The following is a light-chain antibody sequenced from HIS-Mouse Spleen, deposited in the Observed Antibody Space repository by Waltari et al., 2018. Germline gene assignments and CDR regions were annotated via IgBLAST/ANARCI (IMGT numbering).Light chain of an antibody. CDR2: EGS. CDR3: CSYAGSSTWV. J-gene: IGLJ3*02. CDR1: SSDVGSYNL. V-gene: IGLV2-23*01. Sequence: QSALTQPASVSGSPGQSITISCTGTSSDVGSYNLVSWYQKHQGKAPKLMISEGSKRPSGVSNRFSGSKSGNTDSLTISGLQAEDEADYYCCSYAGSSTWVFGGGTKLTVL.